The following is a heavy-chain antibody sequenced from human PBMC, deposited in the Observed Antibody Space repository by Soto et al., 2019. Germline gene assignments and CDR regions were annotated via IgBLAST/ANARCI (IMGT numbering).Heavy chain of an antibody. J-gene: IGHJ4*02. CDR2: ISYSGSS. CDR1: GDSPSTYW. D-gene: IGHD5-12*01. Sequence: PSETLSLTCTVPGDSPSTYWCSWFRQPPGKGLEWLAYISYSGSSNYNPSLKSRATISVGTSKKQFSLNLTSVTAADTAVYYCAISRDGYIFDFWGRGILVTVSS. CDR3: AISRDGYIFDF. V-gene: IGHV4-59*03.